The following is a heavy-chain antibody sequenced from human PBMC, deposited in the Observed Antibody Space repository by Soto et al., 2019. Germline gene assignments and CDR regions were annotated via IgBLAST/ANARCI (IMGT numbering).Heavy chain of an antibody. CDR1: GGSISSGGYS. Sequence: SETLSLTCAVSGGSISSGGYSWSWIRQPPGKGLEWIGYIYHSGSTYYNPSLKSRVTISVDRSKNQFSLKLSSVTAADTAAYYCARGGGGCSSTSCQSGYNWFAPWGQGTLVTVSS. D-gene: IGHD2-2*01. V-gene: IGHV4-30-2*01. CDR2: IYHSGST. CDR3: ARGGGGCSSTSCQSGYNWFAP. J-gene: IGHJ5*02.